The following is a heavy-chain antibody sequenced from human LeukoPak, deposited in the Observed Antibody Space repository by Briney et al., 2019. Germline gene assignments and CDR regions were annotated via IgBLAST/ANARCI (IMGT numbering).Heavy chain of an antibody. J-gene: IGHJ4*02. D-gene: IGHD3-22*01. V-gene: IGHV3-23*01. CDR2: IRGSGDTT. CDR1: GVTLRNYG. Sequence: GGSLRLSCAASGVTLRNYGLSWVRHTPGKGLEWVSAIRGSGDTTFYADSVKGRFTISRDNSKNTLCLQMNSLRAEDTAVYYCAKGSFISMMVGVVGYWGQGTLVTVSS. CDR3: AKGSFISMMVGVVGY.